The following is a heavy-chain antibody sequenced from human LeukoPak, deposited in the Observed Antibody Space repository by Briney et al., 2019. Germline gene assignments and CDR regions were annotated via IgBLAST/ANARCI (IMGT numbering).Heavy chain of an antibody. CDR2: IYYSGST. J-gene: IGHJ4*02. V-gene: IGHV4-59*01. CDR1: GGSIGSYY. Sequence: PSETLSLTCTVSGGSIGSYYWSWIRQPPGKGLEWIGYIYYSGSTNYNPSLKSRVTISVDTSKNQFSLKLSSVTAADTAVYYCARASAARHFDYWGQGTLVTVSS. D-gene: IGHD6-6*01. CDR3: ARASAARHFDY.